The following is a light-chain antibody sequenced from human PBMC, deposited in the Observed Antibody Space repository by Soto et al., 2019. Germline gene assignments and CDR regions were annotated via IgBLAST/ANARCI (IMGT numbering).Light chain of an antibody. V-gene: IGKV3-15*01. CDR3: QQGHNWPLT. CDR2: GAS. Sequence: EIVMTQSPATLSVSPGESATLSCRASQSISSELAWYQQKPGQPPRLLIYGASTRATGVTARFTGSGSGSDFTLTMSGLQSEDFAVYYCQQGHNWPLTFGQGTRLEI. CDR1: QSISSE. J-gene: IGKJ2*01.